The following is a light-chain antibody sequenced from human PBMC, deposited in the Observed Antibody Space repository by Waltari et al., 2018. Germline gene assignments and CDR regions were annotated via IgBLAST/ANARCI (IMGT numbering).Light chain of an antibody. Sequence: QSALTQPASVSGSPGQSVTITCTGALGTSNLVSWYQQLPGTVPKLILYHSSERPSGTSIRSSGSRSGNTASLTISGLQSEDEADYYCCSNNEGHTHVFGTGTRVTVL. V-gene: IGLV2-23*01. CDR1: LGTSNL. CDR3: CSNNEGHTHV. CDR2: HSS. J-gene: IGLJ1*01.